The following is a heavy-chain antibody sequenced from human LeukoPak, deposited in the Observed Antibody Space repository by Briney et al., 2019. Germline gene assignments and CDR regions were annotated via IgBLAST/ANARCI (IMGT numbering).Heavy chain of an antibody. D-gene: IGHD1-26*01. CDR3: TRKPGSGSYWHALDI. CDR1: GGSISSYY. J-gene: IGHJ3*02. Sequence: SETLSLTCTVSGGSISSYYWSWIRQPPGKGLEWIGYIYYSGSTNYNPSLKSRVAISVDTSKNQFSLKPSSVTAADTAVYYCTRKPGSGSYWHALDIWGQGTMVTVSS. CDR2: IYYSGST. V-gene: IGHV4-59*01.